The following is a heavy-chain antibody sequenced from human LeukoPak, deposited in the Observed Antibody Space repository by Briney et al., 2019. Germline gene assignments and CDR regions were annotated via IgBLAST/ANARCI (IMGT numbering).Heavy chain of an antibody. V-gene: IGHV4-34*01. CDR3: ARLYNDFWSGYYRPYYFDY. D-gene: IGHD3-3*01. J-gene: IGHJ4*02. Sequence: SETLSLTCAVYGESFSGYYWSWIRQPPGKGLEWIGEINDSEITNNNPSLKSRVTISVDTSKNQFSLKLSSVTAADTAVYYCARLYNDFWSGYYRPYYFDYWGQGTLVTVSS. CDR1: GESFSGYY. CDR2: INDSEIT.